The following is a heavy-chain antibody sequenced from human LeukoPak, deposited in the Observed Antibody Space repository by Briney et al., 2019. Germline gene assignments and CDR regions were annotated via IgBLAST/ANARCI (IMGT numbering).Heavy chain of an antibody. CDR3: ARDLILQRWLQLSAPYYYYYGMDV. J-gene: IGHJ6*02. Sequence: SVKVSCKASGGTFSSYAISWVRQAPGQGLEWMGRIIPILGIANYAQKFQGRVTITADKSTSTAYTELSSLRSEDTAVYYCARDLILQRWLQLSAPYYYYYGMDVWGQGTTVTVSS. D-gene: IGHD5-24*01. CDR1: GGTFSSYA. CDR2: IIPILGIA. V-gene: IGHV1-69*04.